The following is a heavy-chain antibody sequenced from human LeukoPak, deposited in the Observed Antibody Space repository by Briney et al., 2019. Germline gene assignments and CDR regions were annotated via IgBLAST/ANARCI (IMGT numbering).Heavy chain of an antibody. J-gene: IGHJ6*03. V-gene: IGHV4-59*01. CDR2: IYYSGTT. CDR1: GGSISTYY. Sequence: SETLSLTCTVSGGSISTYYWNWIRQPPGKGLEWIGYIYYSGTTNYNPSLKSRVSMSVDTSKNQFSLNLSSVTAADTAVYYCARETSQKGAHYMDVWGKGTTVTISS. CDR3: ARETSQKGAHYMDV. D-gene: IGHD3-16*01.